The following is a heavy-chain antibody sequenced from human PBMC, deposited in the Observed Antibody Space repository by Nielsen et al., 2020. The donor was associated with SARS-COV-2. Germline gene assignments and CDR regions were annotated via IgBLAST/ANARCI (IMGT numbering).Heavy chain of an antibody. CDR1: GGSISSYY. V-gene: IGHV4-59*13. CDR3: VRLDYAHFDY. Sequence: SETLSLTCTVSGGSISSYYWSWIRQPPGKGLGWIGYIYYSGSTNYNPSLKSRVTISVDTSKNQLSLKLSSVTAADTAVYYCVRLDYAHFDYWGQGTLVTVSS. CDR2: IYYSGST. J-gene: IGHJ4*02. D-gene: IGHD3-16*01.